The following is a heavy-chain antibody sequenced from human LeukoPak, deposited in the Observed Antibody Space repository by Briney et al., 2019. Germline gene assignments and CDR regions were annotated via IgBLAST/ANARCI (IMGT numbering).Heavy chain of an antibody. V-gene: IGHV3-7*01. CDR3: ARDMKGNLDY. J-gene: IGHJ4*02. Sequence: PGGSLRLSCAASGFTFSNTWMAWVRQAPGKGLDWVANINQDGGTRQYADSVRGRFTISRDNAKNSLYLEMNSLRAEDTGLYHCARDMKGNLDYWGQGTLLTVSS. CDR2: INQDGGTR. D-gene: IGHD3-16*01. CDR1: GFTFSNTW.